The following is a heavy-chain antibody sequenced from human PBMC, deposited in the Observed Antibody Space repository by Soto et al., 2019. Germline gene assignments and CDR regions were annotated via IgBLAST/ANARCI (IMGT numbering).Heavy chain of an antibody. V-gene: IGHV4-31*03. Sequence: QVQLQESGPGLVKPSQTLSLTCTVSGGSISSGGYYWSWIRQHPGKGLECIGNIYYSGSTYYNPSLKRRVTISVDTSKNQFSLKLTSVTAADTAVYYCARTGVDTAMGYFDYWGQGTLVTVSS. J-gene: IGHJ4*02. D-gene: IGHD5-18*01. CDR2: IYYSGST. CDR1: GGSISSGGYY. CDR3: ARTGVDTAMGYFDY.